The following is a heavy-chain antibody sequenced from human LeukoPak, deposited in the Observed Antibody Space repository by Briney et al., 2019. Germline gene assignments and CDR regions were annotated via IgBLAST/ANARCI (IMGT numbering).Heavy chain of an antibody. CDR2: GYYSGTT. CDR1: GGSIKSNY. V-gene: IGHV4-59*01. CDR3: AREGDPGSGYNYGNWLDP. Sequence: PSETLSLTCTVSGGSIKSNYWSWIREPPGKGREWRWYGYYSGTTNYNPSFKSRVTISLDTSKSQFSLKLRFVTTADTAVYCAREGDPGSGYNYGNWLDPWGQGTLVPVS. J-gene: IGHJ5*02. D-gene: IGHD5-24*01.